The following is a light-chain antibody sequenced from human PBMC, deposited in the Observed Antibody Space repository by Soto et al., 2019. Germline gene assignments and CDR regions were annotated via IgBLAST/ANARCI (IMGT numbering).Light chain of an antibody. Sequence: QSVLTQPPSASGTPGQRVTISCSGSSSNIGSNTVNWYQQLPGTAPKLLIYSNNQRPSGVPDRFSGSKSGTSASLAISGLQSEDEADYYCAAWDDSTTLVFGGGTKVTVL. CDR2: SNN. CDR1: SSNIGSNT. V-gene: IGLV1-44*01. J-gene: IGLJ2*01. CDR3: AAWDDSTTLV.